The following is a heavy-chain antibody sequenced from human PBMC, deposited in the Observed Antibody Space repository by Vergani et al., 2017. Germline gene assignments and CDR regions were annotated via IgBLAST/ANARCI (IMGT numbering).Heavy chain of an antibody. CDR1: GCTFSSYA. J-gene: IGHJ6*03. CDR2: ISYDGSNK. Sequence: QVQLVESGGGVVQPGRSLRLSCAASGCTFSSYAMHWVRQAPGKGLEWVAVISYDGSNKYYADSVKGRFTISRDNSKNTLYLQMNSLRAEDTAVYYCARDGGYCSSTSCYYYYYMDVWGKGTTVTVSS. D-gene: IGHD2-2*01. CDR3: ARDGGYCSSTSCYYYYYMDV. V-gene: IGHV3-30-3*01.